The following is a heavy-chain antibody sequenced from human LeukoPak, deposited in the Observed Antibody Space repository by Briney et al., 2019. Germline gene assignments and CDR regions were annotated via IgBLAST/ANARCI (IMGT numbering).Heavy chain of an antibody. CDR2: INCNSGDA. Sequence: ASVKVSCKASGYSFTEHYIYWVRQAPGQGLEWVGRINCNSGDADSAQKFQGRVTMTRDTSVSTAYMDLSSVTSDDTAVYFCAKSAGHCSNGICFTDYYMDVWGRGTTVTVSS. CDR1: GYSFTEHY. V-gene: IGHV1-2*02. CDR3: AKSAGHCSNGICFTDYYMDV. D-gene: IGHD2-8*01. J-gene: IGHJ6*03.